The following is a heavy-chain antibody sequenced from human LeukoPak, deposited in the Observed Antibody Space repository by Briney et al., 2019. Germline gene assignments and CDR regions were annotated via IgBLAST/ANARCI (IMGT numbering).Heavy chain of an antibody. V-gene: IGHV3-23*01. CDR2: IRSSGDST. CDR1: GFTFSSYG. CDR3: RDPFDY. Sequence: PGGSLRLSCAASGFTFSSYGMSWVRQAPGKGLEWVSGIRSSGDSTYYADSVKGRFTISRDNSKNTLYLQMNSLRTEDTAVYYCRDPFDYWGQGTLVTVSS. J-gene: IGHJ4*02.